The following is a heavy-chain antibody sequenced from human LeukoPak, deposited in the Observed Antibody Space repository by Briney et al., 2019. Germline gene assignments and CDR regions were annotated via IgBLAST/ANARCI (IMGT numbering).Heavy chain of an antibody. J-gene: IGHJ4*02. D-gene: IGHD1-26*01. CDR3: AKDLSEWEVLAAFDH. Sequence: PGGSLSLSCAASGFTFSTYPMIWAPRAPGRGRGGVSGISGSGGSTHYAESVKGRFTISRDNSKDMLYLQMNSLRAEDTAVYYCAKDLSEWEVLAAFDHWGQGTLVTVSS. CDR2: ISGSGGST. V-gene: IGHV3-23*01. CDR1: GFTFSTYP.